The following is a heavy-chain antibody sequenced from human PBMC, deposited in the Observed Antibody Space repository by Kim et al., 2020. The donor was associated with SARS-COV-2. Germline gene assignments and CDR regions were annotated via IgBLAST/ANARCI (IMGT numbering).Heavy chain of an antibody. CDR1: GYSFTTYD. D-gene: IGHD2-8*01. CDR2: MTPSSGHT. J-gene: IGHJ4*02. Sequence: ASVKVSCKASGYSFTTYDINWMRQAPGQGLEWMGWMTPSSGHTGYAQRFQGRLTLTRNTSTTTAYMELNSLSSEDTAIYYRARNVYATGTFEDWGQGAQV. CDR3: ARNVYATGTFED. V-gene: IGHV1-8*01.